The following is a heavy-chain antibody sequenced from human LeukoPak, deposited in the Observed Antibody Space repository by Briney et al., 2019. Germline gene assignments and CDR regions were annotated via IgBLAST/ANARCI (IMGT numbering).Heavy chain of an antibody. CDR3: ARDNNWNDDAFDI. D-gene: IGHD1-20*01. CDR2: ISGSGSTI. Sequence: GGSLRLSCAASGFTFSSYEMNWVRQAPGKGLEWVSYISGSGSTIYYADSVKGRFTISRDNAKNSLYLQMNSLRAEDTAVYYCARDNNWNDDAFDIWGQGTMVTVSS. CDR1: GFTFSSYE. J-gene: IGHJ3*02. V-gene: IGHV3-48*03.